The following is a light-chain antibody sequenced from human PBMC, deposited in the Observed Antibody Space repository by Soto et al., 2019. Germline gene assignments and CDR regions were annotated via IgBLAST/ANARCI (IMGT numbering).Light chain of an antibody. CDR3: QSYDSSNYVI. CDR1: SGSIASNY. V-gene: IGLV6-57*04. Sequence: NFMLTQPHSVSESPGKTVTISCTRSSGSIASNYVQWYQQRPGSAPTTVIFGGSHRPSGVSDRFSAFIDSSSISASLTISGLQTEDEADYYCQSYDSSNYVIFGGGTKVTVL. J-gene: IGLJ2*01. CDR2: GGS.